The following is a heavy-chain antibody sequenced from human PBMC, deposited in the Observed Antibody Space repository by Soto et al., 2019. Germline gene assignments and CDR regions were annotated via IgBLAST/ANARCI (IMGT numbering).Heavy chain of an antibody. CDR1: GGSISSGGYY. CDR3: ARDAAVTTENYYYYYYGMDV. Sequence: PAETLSLTCTVSGGSISSGGYYWSWIRQHPGKGLEWIGYIYYSGSTYYNPSLKSRVTISVDTSKNQFSLKLSCVTAADTAVYYCARDAAVTTENYYYYYYGMDVWGQGTTVTVPS. V-gene: IGHV4-31*03. D-gene: IGHD4-17*01. J-gene: IGHJ6*02. CDR2: IYYSGST.